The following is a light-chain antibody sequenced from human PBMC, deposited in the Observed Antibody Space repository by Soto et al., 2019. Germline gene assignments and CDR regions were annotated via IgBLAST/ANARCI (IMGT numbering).Light chain of an antibody. CDR1: NSDVGSYNR. CDR3: NSYTTSETYV. J-gene: IGLJ1*01. V-gene: IGLV2-14*01. Sequence: QSVLTQPASVSGSPGQSITISCTGTNSDVGSYNRVSWYQQPPGTAPKLMTFDVNNRPSGVSYRFSGSKSGNTAYLTISGLQAEDEADYYCNSYTTSETYVFGTGTKVTVL. CDR2: DVN.